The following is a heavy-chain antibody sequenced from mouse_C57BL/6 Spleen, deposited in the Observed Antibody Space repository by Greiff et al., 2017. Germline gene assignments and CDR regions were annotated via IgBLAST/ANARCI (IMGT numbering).Heavy chain of an antibody. Sequence: QVQLQQSGAELMKPGASVKLSCKATGYTFTGYWIEWVKQRPGHGLEWIGEILPGSGSTNYNEKFKGKATLTADTSSNTAYMQLSSLTTEDSAIYSCARDYGSSPAWFAYWGQGTLVTVSA. CDR2: ILPGSGST. V-gene: IGHV1-9*01. J-gene: IGHJ3*01. CDR1: GYTFTGYW. D-gene: IGHD1-1*01. CDR3: ARDYGSSPAWFAY.